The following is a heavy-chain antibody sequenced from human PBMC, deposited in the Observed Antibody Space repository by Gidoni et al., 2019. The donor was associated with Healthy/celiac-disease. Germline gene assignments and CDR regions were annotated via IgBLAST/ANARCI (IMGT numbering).Heavy chain of an antibody. Sequence: EVQLVESGGGLVQPGGSLRLSCAASGFTFSSYELNWVRQAPGKGLEWVSYISSSGSTIYYADSVKGRFTISRDNAKNSLYLQMNSLRAEDTAVYYCARKTRRLSSSRAGGGMDVWGQGTTVTVSS. CDR3: ARKTRRLSSSRAGGGMDV. V-gene: IGHV3-48*03. CDR2: ISSSGSTI. D-gene: IGHD6-13*01. CDR1: GFTFSSYE. J-gene: IGHJ6*02.